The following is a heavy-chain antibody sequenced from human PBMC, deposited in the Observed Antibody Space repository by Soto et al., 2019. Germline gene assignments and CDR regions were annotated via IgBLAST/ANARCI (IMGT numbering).Heavy chain of an antibody. J-gene: IGHJ4*02. CDR3: ARVRSNLFDY. CDR2: IHYSGST. V-gene: IGHV4-59*01. Sequence: LSLTCTVSGDSISTFYWSWIWQPPGKGLEWIGYIHYSGSTNYNPSLKSQVIISVDTSKNQFSLKLSSVTAADTAVYFCARVRSNLFDYWGQGTLVTVSS. CDR1: GDSISTFY. D-gene: IGHD3-3*01.